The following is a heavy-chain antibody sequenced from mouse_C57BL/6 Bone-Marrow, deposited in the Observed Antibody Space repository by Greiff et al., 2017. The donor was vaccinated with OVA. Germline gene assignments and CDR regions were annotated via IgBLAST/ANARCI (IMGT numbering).Heavy chain of an antibody. CDR3: THYPYYDGSGFAY. V-gene: IGHV14-4*01. J-gene: IGHJ3*01. D-gene: IGHD2-4*01. CDR1: GFNIKDDY. Sequence: EVKLMESGAELVRPGASVKLSCTASGFNIKDDYMHWVKQRPEQGLEWIGWIDPENGDTEYASKFQGKATITADTSSNTAYLQLSSLTSEDTAVYYCTHYPYYDGSGFAYWGQGTLVTVSA. CDR2: IDPENGDT.